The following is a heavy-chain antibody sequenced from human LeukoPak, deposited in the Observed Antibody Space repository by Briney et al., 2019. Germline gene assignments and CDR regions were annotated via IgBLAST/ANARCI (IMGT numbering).Heavy chain of an antibody. Sequence: ASVKVSCKASGYTFTGYYMHWVRQAPGQGLEWMGWINPNSGGTNYAQKFQGRVTMTRDTSISTAFMELSRLRSDDTAVYYCATPTVTTWYYFDYWGQGTLVTVS. CDR1: GYTFTGYY. J-gene: IGHJ4*02. CDR3: ATPTVTTWYYFDY. D-gene: IGHD4-17*01. V-gene: IGHV1-2*02. CDR2: INPNSGGT.